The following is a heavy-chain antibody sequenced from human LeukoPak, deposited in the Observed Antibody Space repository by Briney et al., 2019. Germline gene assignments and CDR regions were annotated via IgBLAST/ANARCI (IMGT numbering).Heavy chain of an antibody. CDR2: ISSSGSTI. Sequence: GGSLRLSCAASGFTFSSYEMNWVRQAPGKGLEWVSYISSSGSTIYYADSVKGRFTISRDNAKKYLYLEMNNLRAEDTAVYYCATDGAGFDTWGQGVLVTVSS. V-gene: IGHV3-48*03. CDR1: GFTFSSYE. J-gene: IGHJ5*02. CDR3: ATDGAGFDT.